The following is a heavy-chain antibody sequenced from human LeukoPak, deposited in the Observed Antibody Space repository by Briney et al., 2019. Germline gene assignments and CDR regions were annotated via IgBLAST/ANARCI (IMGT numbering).Heavy chain of an antibody. CDR3: ARDDYGVDDALDI. Sequence: GSLRLSCAASGFTFSTYAMHWVRQAPGKGLEYVSTINTKGDVTYYADSVKGRFTISRDNSKNTLYLQMGSLRAEDMAVYYCARDDYGVDDALDIWGQGTMVTVSS. V-gene: IGHV3-64*02. CDR1: GFTFSTYA. CDR2: INTKGDVT. D-gene: IGHD4-17*01. J-gene: IGHJ3*02.